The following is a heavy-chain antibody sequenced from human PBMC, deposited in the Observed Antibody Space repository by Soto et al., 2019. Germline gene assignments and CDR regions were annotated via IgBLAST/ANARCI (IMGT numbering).Heavy chain of an antibody. Sequence: SETLSLTCTVSGGSISSGDYYWSWIRQPPGKGLEWIGYIYYSGSTYYNPSLKSRVTISVDTSKNRFSLKLSSVTAADTAVYYCARQYIAAAGSYWFDPWGQGTLVTVSS. CDR3: ARQYIAAAGSYWFDP. J-gene: IGHJ5*02. CDR2: IYYSGST. V-gene: IGHV4-30-4*01. D-gene: IGHD6-13*01. CDR1: GGSISSGDYY.